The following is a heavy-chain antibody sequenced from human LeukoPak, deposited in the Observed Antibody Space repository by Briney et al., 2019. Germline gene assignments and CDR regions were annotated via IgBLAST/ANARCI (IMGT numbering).Heavy chain of an antibody. D-gene: IGHD3-22*01. CDR2: INPSGGST. CDR3: ARAAYYYDSSGYLMY. V-gene: IGHV1-46*01. CDR1: GYTFTSYY. J-gene: IGHJ4*02. Sequence: ASVKVSCKASGYTFTSYYMHWVRQAPGQGLERMGIINPSGGSTSYAQKFQGRVTMTRDTSTSTVYMELSSLRSEDTAVYYCARAAYYYDSSGYLMYWGQGTLVTVSS.